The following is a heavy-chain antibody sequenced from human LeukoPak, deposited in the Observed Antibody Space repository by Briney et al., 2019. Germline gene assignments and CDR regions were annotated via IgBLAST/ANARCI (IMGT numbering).Heavy chain of an antibody. CDR1: TFSVTGNS. CDR3: ARDPPRGTLDV. V-gene: IGHV3-53*01. CDR2: IQSGGST. D-gene: IGHD1-1*01. Sequence: GGSLRLSCAVSTFSVTGNSMNWVRQAPGKGLEWLSVIQSGGSTYYADSVRGRVTISRDDSKNTVLLQMTNLRVEDTAMYYCARDPPRGTLDVWGQGTMVIVSS. J-gene: IGHJ3*01.